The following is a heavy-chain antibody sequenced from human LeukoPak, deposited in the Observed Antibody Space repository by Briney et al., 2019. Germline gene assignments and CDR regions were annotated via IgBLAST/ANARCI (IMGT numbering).Heavy chain of an antibody. Sequence: PGGSLRLSCAASGFTFSAAARCGVRQAPGKGLEYVSAISSNGDSTYYANSVKGRFTISRDNSKNTLYLQMGSLRAEDMAVYYCARGRIAAAAAFDYWGQGTLVTVSS. CDR1: GFTFSAAA. V-gene: IGHV3-64*01. CDR3: ARGRIAAAAAFDY. D-gene: IGHD6-13*01. CDR2: ISSNGDST. J-gene: IGHJ4*02.